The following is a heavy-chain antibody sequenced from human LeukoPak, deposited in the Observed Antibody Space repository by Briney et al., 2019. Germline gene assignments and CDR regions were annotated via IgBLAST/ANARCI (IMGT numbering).Heavy chain of an antibody. J-gene: IGHJ4*02. Sequence: SETLSLTCTVSGGSISSYYWSWIRQPAGKGLEWIGRIYTSGITNYNPSLKSRVTMSIDTSKHQFSLPLSSVPAADTPVYYCARGLYSGYDGSIDYWGQGTLVTVSS. CDR2: IYTSGIT. CDR3: ARGLYSGYDGSIDY. CDR1: GGSISSYY. V-gene: IGHV4-4*07. D-gene: IGHD5-12*01.